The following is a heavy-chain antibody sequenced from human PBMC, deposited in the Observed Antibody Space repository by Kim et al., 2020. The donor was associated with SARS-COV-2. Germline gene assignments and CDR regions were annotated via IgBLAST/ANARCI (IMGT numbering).Heavy chain of an antibody. V-gene: IGHV3-23*01. Sequence: GGSLRLSCAASGLPFSDYAMNWVRQAPGKGLEWVSIITASGGTTYYADSVKGRFTISRDNSKNTVYLQMNSLRADDTAVYFCAKCTSLDGNDYWGQGTLVTVSA. CDR2: ITASGGTT. D-gene: IGHD3-16*02. CDR1: GLPFSDYA. J-gene: IGHJ4*02. CDR3: AKCTSLDGNDY.